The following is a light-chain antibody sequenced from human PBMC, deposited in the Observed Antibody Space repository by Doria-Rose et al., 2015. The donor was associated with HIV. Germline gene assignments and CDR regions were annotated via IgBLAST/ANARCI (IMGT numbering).Light chain of an antibody. CDR2: DAS. V-gene: IGKV3-11*01. CDR3: QQRSNWPPIFT. Sequence: EIVLTQSPATLSLSPGERATLSCRASQSVSSNLAWYQQKPGQAPRLLIYDASKRATGIPARFSGSGSGTDFTLTISSLEPEDFAVYFCQQRSNWPPIFTFGPGTKVDI. CDR1: QSVSSN. J-gene: IGKJ3*01.